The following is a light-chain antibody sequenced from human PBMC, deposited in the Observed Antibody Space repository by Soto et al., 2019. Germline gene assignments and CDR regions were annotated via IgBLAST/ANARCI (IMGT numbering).Light chain of an antibody. V-gene: IGKV3-20*01. CDR1: QSVSNNY. CDR3: QQYHNWPVT. J-gene: IGKJ4*01. Sequence: SVLTQSQGTLSLSPGERATLSCMSSQSVSNNYLAWYQQKPGQAPRLLIYGASNRATGIPDRFSASGSGTDFTLTVNSLQSEDIAVYYCQQYHNWPVTFGGGTKVDIK. CDR2: GAS.